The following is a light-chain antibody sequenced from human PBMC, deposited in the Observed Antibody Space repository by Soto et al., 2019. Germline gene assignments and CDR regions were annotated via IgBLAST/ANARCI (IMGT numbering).Light chain of an antibody. CDR3: CSYAGSYTFWV. J-gene: IGLJ3*02. CDR1: SSDVGGYNY. V-gene: IGLV2-11*01. Sequence: QSALTQPRSVSGSPGQSVTISCTGTSSDVGGYNYVSWYQQHPGKAPKLMIYDVSKRPSGVPDRFSGSKSGNTASLTISGLQAEDAADYCCCSYAGSYTFWVFGGGTKLTVL. CDR2: DVS.